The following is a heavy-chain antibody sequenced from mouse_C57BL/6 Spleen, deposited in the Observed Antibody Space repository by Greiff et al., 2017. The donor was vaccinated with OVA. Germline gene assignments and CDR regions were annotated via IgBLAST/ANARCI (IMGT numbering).Heavy chain of an antibody. CDR3: AGPYYSGSSYGYFDV. Sequence: QVQLQQPGAELVKPGASVKLSCKASGYTFTSYWMHWVKQRPGQGLEWIGVIHPNSGSTNYNEKFKSKATLTVDKSSSTAYMQLSSLTSEDSAVYYCAGPYYSGSSYGYFDVWGTGTTVTVPS. CDR2: IHPNSGST. V-gene: IGHV1-64*01. CDR1: GYTFTSYW. J-gene: IGHJ1*03. D-gene: IGHD1-1*01.